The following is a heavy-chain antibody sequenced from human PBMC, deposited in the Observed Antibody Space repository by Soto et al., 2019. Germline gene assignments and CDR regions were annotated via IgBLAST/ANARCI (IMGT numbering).Heavy chain of an antibody. CDR3: ARYYYDSSGLDAFDI. CDR2: IIPIFGTA. Sequence: ASVKVSCKASGGTFSSYAISWVRQAPGQGLEWMGGIIPIFGTANYAQKFQGRVTITADESTSTAYMELSSLRSEDTAVYYCARYYYDSSGLDAFDIWGQGTMVTVSS. D-gene: IGHD3-22*01. CDR1: GGTFSSYA. J-gene: IGHJ3*02. V-gene: IGHV1-69*13.